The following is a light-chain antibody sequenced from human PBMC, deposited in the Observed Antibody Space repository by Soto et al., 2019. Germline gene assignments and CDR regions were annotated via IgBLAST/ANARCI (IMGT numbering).Light chain of an antibody. Sequence: QSARTQPPSASGSLGQSVTISCTETSSDVGGYNYVSWHQQHPGKAPKVMIYEVTKRPPGVPDRFSGSKSGNTASLTVSGLQAEDEADYYCSSFAGGGNPVLLGGGTKLTVL. J-gene: IGLJ2*01. CDR3: SSFAGGGNPVL. CDR2: EVT. CDR1: SSDVGGYNY. V-gene: IGLV2-8*01.